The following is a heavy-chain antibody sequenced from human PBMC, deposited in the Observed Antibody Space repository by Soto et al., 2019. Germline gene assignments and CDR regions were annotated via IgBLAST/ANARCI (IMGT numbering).Heavy chain of an antibody. CDR2: IDPSDSYT. V-gene: IGHV5-10-1*01. CDR3: ARRTYDSSGYPSGFDY. J-gene: IGHJ4*02. CDR1: GYSFTSYW. Sequence: GESLKISCKDSGYSFTSYWIGWVRQMPGKGLEWMGRIDPSDSYTNYSPSFQGHVTISADKSISTAYLQWSSLKASDTAMYYCARRTYDSSGYPSGFDYWGQGTLVTVSS. D-gene: IGHD3-22*01.